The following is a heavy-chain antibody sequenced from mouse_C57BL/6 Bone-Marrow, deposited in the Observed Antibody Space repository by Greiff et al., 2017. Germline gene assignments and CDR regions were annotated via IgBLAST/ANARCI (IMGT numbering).Heavy chain of an antibody. D-gene: IGHD2-3*01. CDR1: GFNITDVY. CDR3: SSFDGNYFDF. CDR2: IDPEIGDT. V-gene: IGHV14-4*01. J-gene: IGHJ2*01. Sequence: EVQLQQSGAELVRPGASVKLSCTASGFNITDVYIHWVKQRPEQGLEWIGWIDPEIGDTEYASKFQGKATITSDTSSNTAYLQLSSLTSEDTAVYYCSSFDGNYFDFWGQGTPLTVAS.